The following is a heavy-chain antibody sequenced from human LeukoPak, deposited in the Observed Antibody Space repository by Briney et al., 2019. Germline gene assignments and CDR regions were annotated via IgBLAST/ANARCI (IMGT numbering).Heavy chain of an antibody. CDR3: ARDHGRSGQSPGLFGP. Sequence: SETLSLTCTVSGGSINSYFWSWIRQPAGKGLEWIGHMYTSGSTNYNPSLKSRVSMSVDTSKNQFSLRLSSVTAADTAVYYCARDHGRSGQSPGLFGPWGQGTLVTGSS. CDR2: MYTSGST. J-gene: IGHJ5*02. D-gene: IGHD3-3*01. V-gene: IGHV4-4*07. CDR1: GGSINSYF.